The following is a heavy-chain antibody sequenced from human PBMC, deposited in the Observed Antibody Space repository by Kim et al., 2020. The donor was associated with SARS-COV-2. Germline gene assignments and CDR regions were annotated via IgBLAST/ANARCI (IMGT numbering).Heavy chain of an antibody. Sequence: SQTLSLTCTVSGGSISSYYWSWIRQPPGKGLEWIGYIYYSGSTNYNPSLKSRVTISVDTSKNQFSLKLSSVTAADTAVYYCARLVKGGNMIFDPWGQGTLVTVSS. J-gene: IGHJ5*02. D-gene: IGHD3-16*01. CDR2: IYYSGST. CDR1: GGSISSYY. V-gene: IGHV4-59*13. CDR3: ARLVKGGNMIFDP.